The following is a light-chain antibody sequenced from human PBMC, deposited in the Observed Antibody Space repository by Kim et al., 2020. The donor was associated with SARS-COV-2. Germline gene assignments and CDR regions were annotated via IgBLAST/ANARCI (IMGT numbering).Light chain of an antibody. Sequence: ASVGDRVPIPCRASQSISRWLAWYQQKPGKAPKLLIHAASNLESGVPSRFSGSGSGTECTLTISSLQPDDFATYSCQQYNSDLHVAFGGGTKVEI. CDR2: AAS. J-gene: IGKJ4*01. V-gene: IGKV1-5*01. CDR1: QSISRW. CDR3: QQYNSDLHVA.